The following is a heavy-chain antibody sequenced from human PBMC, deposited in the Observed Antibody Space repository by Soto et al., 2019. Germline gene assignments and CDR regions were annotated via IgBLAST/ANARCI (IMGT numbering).Heavy chain of an antibody. Sequence: EVQLLESGGGLVQPGGSLKLPCAASGLTFSSYAMSWARQAPGKGLEWVSAISNSGGSTYYTDSVRGRFTISRDNSKNTLYLQMNSLRAEDTAVYYCAKRIAASGSGWDYWGQGTLVTVSS. CDR1: GLTFSSYA. V-gene: IGHV3-23*01. D-gene: IGHD6-13*01. CDR3: AKRIAASGSGWDY. J-gene: IGHJ4*02. CDR2: ISNSGGST.